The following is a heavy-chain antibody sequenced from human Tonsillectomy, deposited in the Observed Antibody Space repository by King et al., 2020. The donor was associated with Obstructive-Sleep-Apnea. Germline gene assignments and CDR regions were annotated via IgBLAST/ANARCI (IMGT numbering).Heavy chain of an antibody. J-gene: IGHJ4*02. V-gene: IGHV3-30*04. CDR1: GFTFSRYT. Sequence: HVQLVESGGGVVQPGRSLRLSCAASGFTFSRYTMHWVRQAPGKGLEWVAVISYDGSNKYYADSVKGRFTISRDNSKNTLYLQMNSLRPEDTAVYYCARDIENHSDSSAYYGEAYFDYWGQGTLVTVSS. CDR2: ISYDGSNK. D-gene: IGHD3-22*01. CDR3: ARDIENHSDSSAYYGEAYFDY.